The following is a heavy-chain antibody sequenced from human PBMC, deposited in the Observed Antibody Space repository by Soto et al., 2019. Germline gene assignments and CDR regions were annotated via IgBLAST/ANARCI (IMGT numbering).Heavy chain of an antibody. Sequence: QVQLQESGPGLVKPSQTLSLTCTVSGGSISNGGYYWSWIRQHPGKGLEWIGYIFYTGNIYYNPSLKSRVTISVDTSKNQSSLRLTSATAADTAVYFCARVGYSSGGFGDWGQGTLVTVSS. CDR3: ARVGYSSGGFGD. CDR2: IFYTGNI. CDR1: GGSISNGGYY. V-gene: IGHV4-31*03. D-gene: IGHD6-19*01. J-gene: IGHJ4*02.